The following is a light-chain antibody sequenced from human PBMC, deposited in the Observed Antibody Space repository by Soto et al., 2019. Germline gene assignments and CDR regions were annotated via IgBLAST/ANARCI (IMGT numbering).Light chain of an antibody. CDR1: QSVLSRSNNQNY. V-gene: IGKV4-1*01. CDR2: WAS. J-gene: IGKJ4*01. Sequence: DIVMTQSPDSLAVSLGERVTINCRSSQSVLSRSNNQNYLGWYQQKSGQPPKLLIFWASAREPGVPDRFSGSGSETDFTLTISSLQAEDVAVYYCHQYYAAPLTFGGGNRVEIK. CDR3: HQYYAAPLT.